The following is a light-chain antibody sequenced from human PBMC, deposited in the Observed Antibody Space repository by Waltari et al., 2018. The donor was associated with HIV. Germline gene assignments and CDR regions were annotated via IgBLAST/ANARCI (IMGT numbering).Light chain of an antibody. V-gene: IGLV1-47*01. Sequence: QSVLTQPPSASGTHGQRVTISCSGSRSNSGKNFIYWYQQFPGTAPKLLIYRNDQRPSGVPDRFSGSKSGTSASLAISGLRSEDEADYYCATWDDSLSGWVFGGGTKLTVL. CDR1: RSNSGKNF. CDR3: ATWDDSLSGWV. CDR2: RND. J-gene: IGLJ3*02.